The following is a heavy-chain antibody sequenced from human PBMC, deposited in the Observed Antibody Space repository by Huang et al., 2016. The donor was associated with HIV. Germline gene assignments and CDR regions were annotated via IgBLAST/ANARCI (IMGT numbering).Heavy chain of an antibody. CDR2: SYSGGST. J-gene: IGHJ5*02. D-gene: IGHD3-10*01. CDR1: GFTVSSNY. CDR3: ARGMVRGVTLNWFDP. V-gene: IGHV3-53*02. Sequence: EVQLVETGGGLIQPGGSLRLSCAASGFTVSSNYMSWVRQAPGKGLEWFSVSYSGGSTYDADSVKGRFTISRDNSKNTLYLQMNSLRAEDTAVYYCARGMVRGVTLNWFDPWGQGTLVTVSS.